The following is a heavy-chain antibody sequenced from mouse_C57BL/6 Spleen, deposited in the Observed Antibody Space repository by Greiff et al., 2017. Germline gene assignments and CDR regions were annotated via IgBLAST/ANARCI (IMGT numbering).Heavy chain of an antibody. J-gene: IGHJ3*01. CDR1: GYTFTDYE. CDR3: TRSGKDSSWFAY. V-gene: IGHV1-15*01. Sequence: QVQLKESGAELVRPGASVTLSCKASGYTFTDYEMHWVKQTPVHGLEWIGAIDPETGGTAYNQKFKGKAILTADKSSSTAYMELRSLTSEDSAVYYCTRSGKDSSWFAYWGQGTLVTVSA. CDR2: IDPETGGT. D-gene: IGHD3-1*01.